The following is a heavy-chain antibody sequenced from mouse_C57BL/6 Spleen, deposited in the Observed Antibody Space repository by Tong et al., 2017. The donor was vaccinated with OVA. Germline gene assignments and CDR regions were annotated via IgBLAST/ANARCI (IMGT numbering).Heavy chain of an antibody. CDR1: GFTFSDYG. V-gene: IGHV5-17*01. Sequence: EVQLQESGGGLVKPGGSLKLSCAASGFTFSDYGMHWVREAPEKGLEWVAYISSGSNTIYYTDTVKGRFTISRDHAKNTLFLQLTSLRSEDTAMYYCARDHYYGSSPFAYWGQGTLVTVSA. CDR3: ARDHYYGSSPFAY. J-gene: IGHJ3*01. D-gene: IGHD1-1*01. CDR2: ISSGSNTI.